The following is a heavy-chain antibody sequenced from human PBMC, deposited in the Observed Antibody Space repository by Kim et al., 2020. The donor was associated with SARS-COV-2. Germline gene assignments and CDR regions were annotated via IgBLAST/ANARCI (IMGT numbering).Heavy chain of an antibody. V-gene: IGHV3-23*03. D-gene: IGHD1-26*01. CDR2: IYSGGSST. CDR1: GFTFSSYA. J-gene: IGHJ3*02. CDR3: AKGAATTTDAFDI. Sequence: GGSLRLSCAASGFTFSSYAMSWVRQAPGKGLEWVSVIYSGGSSTYYADSVKGRFTISRDNSKNTLYLQMNSLRAEDTAVYYCAKGAATTTDAFDIWGQGTMVTVSS.